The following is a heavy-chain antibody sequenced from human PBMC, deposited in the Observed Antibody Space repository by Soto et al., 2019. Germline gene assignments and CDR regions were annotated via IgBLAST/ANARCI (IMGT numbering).Heavy chain of an antibody. CDR2: ISGSGDST. J-gene: IGHJ4*02. CDR1: EFNFSSYA. V-gene: IGHV3-23*01. Sequence: EVQLLESGGGLVQPGGSLRLSCTSSEFNFSSYAMSWVRQAPGKGLEWVSGISGSGDSTYYADSVKGRFTISRDDSKNMLYVKMNSLRAEDTAVYYCAKGLGGFDSWGQGTLVTVSS. D-gene: IGHD3-10*01. CDR3: AKGLGGFDS.